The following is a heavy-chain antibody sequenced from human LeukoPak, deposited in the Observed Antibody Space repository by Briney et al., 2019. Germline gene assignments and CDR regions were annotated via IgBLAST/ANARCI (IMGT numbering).Heavy chain of an antibody. V-gene: IGHV4-59*12. Sequence: PSETLSLTCTVSGGSISSYYWSWIRQPPGKGLEWIGYIYYSGSTNYNPSLKSRVTISVDTPKNQFSLKLSSVTAADTAVYYCAREDSSGWPHRTTRMDVWGQGTTVTVSS. CDR3: AREDSSGWPHRTTRMDV. CDR1: GGSISSYY. D-gene: IGHD6-25*01. CDR2: IYYSGST. J-gene: IGHJ6*02.